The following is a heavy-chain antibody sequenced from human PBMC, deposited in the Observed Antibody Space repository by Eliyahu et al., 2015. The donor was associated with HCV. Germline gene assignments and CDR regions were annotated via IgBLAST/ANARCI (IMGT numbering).Heavy chain of an antibody. V-gene: IGHV3-23*01. J-gene: IGHJ4*02. Sequence: EVQLLESGGNLVQTGGSLRLSCAASGFTFSSYTMNWVRQAPGKGLEWVXSITGSGESTHFADSVKGRFTISRDNSKNTLYLQMNSLRDDDTAVYYCVKDGPDWGSYFDYWGQGTLVAVSS. D-gene: IGHD3-16*01. CDR2: ITGSGEST. CDR1: GFTFSSYT. CDR3: VKDGPDWGSYFDY.